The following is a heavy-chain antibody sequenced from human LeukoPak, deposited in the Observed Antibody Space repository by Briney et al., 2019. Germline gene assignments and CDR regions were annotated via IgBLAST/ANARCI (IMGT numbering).Heavy chain of an antibody. CDR1: ELTLSSNY. CDR2: IYSGGST. J-gene: IGHJ4*02. V-gene: IGHV3-66*01. CDR3: ARGGATYYYDSSGYYFDY. D-gene: IGHD3-22*01. Sequence: GGSLRLSCAASELTLSSNYMSWVRQAPGKGLEWVSVIYSGGSTYYADSVKGRFTISRDNSKNTLYLQMNSLRAEDTAVYYCARGGATYYYDSSGYYFDYWGQGTLVTVSS.